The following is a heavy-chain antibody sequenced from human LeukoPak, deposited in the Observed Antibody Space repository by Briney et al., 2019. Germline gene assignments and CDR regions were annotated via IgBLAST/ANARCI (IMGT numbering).Heavy chain of an antibody. V-gene: IGHV3-74*01. J-gene: IGHJ4*02. D-gene: IGHD2-15*01. Sequence: PGGSLRLSCAASGFTLSSYWMHWVRQAPGKGLAWVSGADGDGGTTTYADSVKGRFTISRDNAKNTLYLQMNSLKAEDTAVYYCARGYCSGGSCYHDYWGQGILVTVSS. CDR1: GFTLSSYW. CDR3: ARGYCSGGSCYHDY. CDR2: ADGDGGTT.